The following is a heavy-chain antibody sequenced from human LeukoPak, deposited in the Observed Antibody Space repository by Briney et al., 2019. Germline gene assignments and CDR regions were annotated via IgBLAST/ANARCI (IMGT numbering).Heavy chain of an antibody. CDR1: GGSISSGGYY. J-gene: IGHJ4*02. CDR3: ARARMDLDC. CDR2: IYHSGST. Sequence: SETLSLTCTVSGGSISSGGYYWSWIRQPPGKGLEWIGYIYHSGSTYYNPSLKSRVTISVDRSKNQFSLKLSSVTAADTAIYYCARARMDLDCWGQGTLVTVSS. D-gene: IGHD2-15*01. V-gene: IGHV4-30-2*01.